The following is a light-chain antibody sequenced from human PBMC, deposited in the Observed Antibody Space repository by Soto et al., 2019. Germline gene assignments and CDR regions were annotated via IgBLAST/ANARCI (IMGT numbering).Light chain of an antibody. CDR1: QSVSRRY. Sequence: EYVFRQSPGTLSLHTGERATLSCRASQSVSRRYLAWFQRKPGQTPRLLIYGASSRATVIPDRFSGSGSGTDFTLTISRLEPEDFAVYYCQQYGSAPPITFGQGTRLEIK. V-gene: IGKV3-20*01. CDR3: QQYGSAPPIT. J-gene: IGKJ5*01. CDR2: GAS.